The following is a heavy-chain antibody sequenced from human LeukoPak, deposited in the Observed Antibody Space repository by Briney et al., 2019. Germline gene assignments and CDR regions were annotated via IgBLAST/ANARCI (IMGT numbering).Heavy chain of an antibody. V-gene: IGHV1-2*06. CDR2: INPNSGGT. CDR1: GYTFTGYY. Sequence: ASVKVSCKASGYTFTGYYMHWVRQAPGQGLEWMGRINPNSGGTNYAQTFQGRVTMTRDTSITTAYLEVSSLRSDDTAVYYCARDHKWLLQNWFDPWGQGTLVTVSS. D-gene: IGHD6-19*01. J-gene: IGHJ5*02. CDR3: ARDHKWLLQNWFDP.